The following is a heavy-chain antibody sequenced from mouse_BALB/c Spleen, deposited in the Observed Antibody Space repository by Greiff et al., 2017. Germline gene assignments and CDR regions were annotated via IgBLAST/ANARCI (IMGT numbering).Heavy chain of an antibody. CDR3: ARGDDYGSFAY. D-gene: IGHD2-4*01. CDR1: GFTFSSYA. V-gene: IGHV5-6-5*01. Sequence: DVMLVESGGGLVKPGGSLKLSCAASGFTFSSYAMSWVRQTPEKRLEWVASISSGGSTYYPDSVKGRFTISRDNARNILYLQMSSLRSEDTAMHYCARGDDYGSFAYWGQGTLVTVSA. CDR2: ISSGGST. J-gene: IGHJ3*01.